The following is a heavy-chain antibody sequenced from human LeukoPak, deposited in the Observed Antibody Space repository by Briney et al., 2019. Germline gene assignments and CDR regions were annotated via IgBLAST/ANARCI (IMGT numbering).Heavy chain of an antibody. CDR3: ARTSDIVVVPAAYGMDV. CDR1: GGSFSGYY. D-gene: IGHD2-2*01. V-gene: IGHV4-34*01. Sequence: SETLSLTCAVYGGSFSGYYWSWIRQPPGKGLEWIGEINHSGSTNYNPSLKSRVIISVDTSKNQFSLKLSSVTAVDTAVYYCARTSDIVVVPAAYGMDVWGKGTTVTVSS. J-gene: IGHJ6*04. CDR2: INHSGST.